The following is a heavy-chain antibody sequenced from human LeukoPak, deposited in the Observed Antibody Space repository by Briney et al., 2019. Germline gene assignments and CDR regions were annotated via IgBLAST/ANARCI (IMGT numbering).Heavy chain of an antibody. D-gene: IGHD4-23*01. V-gene: IGHV3-9*01. CDR3: AKDTGGNGAYFYAMDV. CDR2: INWNSDTK. J-gene: IGHJ6*02. Sequence: PGGSLRLSCGGSGFAFHNYAMHWVRRPPGKGLEWVSAINWNSDTKAYAGFVKGRFTISRDRARNSLYLQMDSLRPEDTALYYCAKDTGGNGAYFYAMDVWGQGTSVTVSS. CDR1: GFAFHNYA.